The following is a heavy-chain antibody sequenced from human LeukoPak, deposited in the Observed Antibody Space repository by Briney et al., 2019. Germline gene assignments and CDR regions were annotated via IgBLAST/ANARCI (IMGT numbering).Heavy chain of an antibody. Sequence: SETLSLTCAVYGGSFSGYYWSWIRQPPGKGLEWIGEINHSGSTNYNPSLKSRVTISVDTSKNQFSLELSSVTAADTAVYYCARHYSSGYLDAFDIWGQGTMVTVSS. CDR2: INHSGST. J-gene: IGHJ3*02. V-gene: IGHV4-34*01. D-gene: IGHD3-22*01. CDR1: GGSFSGYY. CDR3: ARHYSSGYLDAFDI.